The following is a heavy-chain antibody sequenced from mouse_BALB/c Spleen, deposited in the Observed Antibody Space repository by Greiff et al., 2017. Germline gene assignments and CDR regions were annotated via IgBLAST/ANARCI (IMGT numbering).Heavy chain of an antibody. CDR3: ARGGLQSPYYAMDY. V-gene: IGHV1S137*01. CDR1: GYTFTDYA. D-gene: IGHD2-4*01. Sequence: VQLQQSGAELVRPGVSVKISCKGSGYTFTDYAMHWVKQSHAKSLEWIGVISTYYGDASYNQKFKGKATMTVDKSSSTAYMELARLTSGDSAIYYCARGGLQSPYYAMDYWGQGTSVTVSS. CDR2: ISTYYGDA. J-gene: IGHJ4*01.